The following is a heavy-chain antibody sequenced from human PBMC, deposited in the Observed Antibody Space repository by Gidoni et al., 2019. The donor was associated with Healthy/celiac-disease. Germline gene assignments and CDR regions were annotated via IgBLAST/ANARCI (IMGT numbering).Heavy chain of an antibody. J-gene: IGHJ4*02. CDR3: AKGHYYGSGSYNY. V-gene: IGHV3-23*01. D-gene: IGHD3-10*01. CDR2: ISGSGGST. Sequence: AQGEGLEWVSVISGSGGSTYYADAVNGRFIISRDNSKNTLYLQMNSLGAEDTAVYCCAKGHYYGSGSYNYWGQGTLVTVSS.